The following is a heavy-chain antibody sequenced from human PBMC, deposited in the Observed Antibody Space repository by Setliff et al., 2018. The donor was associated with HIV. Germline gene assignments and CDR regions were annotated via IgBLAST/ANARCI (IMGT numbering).Heavy chain of an antibody. CDR2: IVPILNTG. J-gene: IGHJ4*02. Sequence: SVKVSCKASGGTFRSHEISWARQAPGQGLEWMGGIVPILNTGNYAPKFQGRVTITADESTTTAYMELSSLRSEDTAVYYCARGEFYCGTDCYWSSFDYWGQGILVTVSS. V-gene: IGHV1-69*13. CDR1: GGTFRSHE. D-gene: IGHD2-21*02. CDR3: ARGEFYCGTDCYWSSFDY.